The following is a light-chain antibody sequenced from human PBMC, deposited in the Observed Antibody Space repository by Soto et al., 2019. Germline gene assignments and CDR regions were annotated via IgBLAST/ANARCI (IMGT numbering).Light chain of an antibody. J-gene: IGLJ3*02. CDR2: GNT. CDR1: SSNIGAGYD. CDR3: HSSDSSLRVV. Sequence: QSVLTQPPSMSGAPGQRVTLSCTGSSSNIGAGYDVHWYQQLPGTAPKLLIYGNTNRPSGVPDRFSGSKSGTSASLAISGLQAEDEADYYCHSSDSSLRVVFGGGTKVTVL. V-gene: IGLV1-40*01.